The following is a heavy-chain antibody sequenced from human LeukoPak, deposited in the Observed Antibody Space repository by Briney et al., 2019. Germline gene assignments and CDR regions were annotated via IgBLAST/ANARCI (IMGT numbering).Heavy chain of an antibody. CDR1: EFTFSDYY. D-gene: IGHD3-22*01. CDR3: ARQDSSGYFTY. J-gene: IGHJ4*02. V-gene: IGHV3-11*01. Sequence: GGSLRLSCAASEFTFSDYYMSWIRQAPGKGLEWVSYISSSGSTIYYANSVKGRFTISRDNAKNSLYLQMNSLRSEDTAVYYFARQDSSGYFTYGGQGTLATVSS. CDR2: ISSSGSTI.